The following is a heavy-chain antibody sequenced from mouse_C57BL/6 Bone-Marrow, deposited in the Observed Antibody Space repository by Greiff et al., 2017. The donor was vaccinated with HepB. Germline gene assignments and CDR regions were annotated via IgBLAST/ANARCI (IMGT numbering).Heavy chain of an antibody. CDR3: ARGMGIYVYY. D-gene: IGHD1-1*01. V-gene: IGHV1-81*01. CDR2: IYPRSGNT. CDR1: GYTFTSYG. Sequence: QVQLKESGAELARPGASVKLSCKASGYTFTSYGISWVKQRTGPGLEWIGEIYPRSGNTYYNEKFKGKATLTADKSSSTAYMELRSLTSEDSAVYFCARGMGIYVYYWGQGTTLTVSS. J-gene: IGHJ2*01.